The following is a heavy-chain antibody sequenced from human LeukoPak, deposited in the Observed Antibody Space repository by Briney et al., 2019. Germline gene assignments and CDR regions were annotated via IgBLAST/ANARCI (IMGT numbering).Heavy chain of an antibody. CDR2: IIPILGIA. CDR1: GGTFSSNA. V-gene: IGHV1-69*04. D-gene: IGHD3-16*01. Sequence: SVKVSCKASGGTFSSNAISWVRQAPGQGLEWMGRIIPILGIANYAQKFQGRVTITADKSTSTAYMELSSLRSEDTAVYYCAGQTKGALGVYNWFDPWGQGTLVAVSS. CDR3: AGQTKGALGVYNWFDP. J-gene: IGHJ5*02.